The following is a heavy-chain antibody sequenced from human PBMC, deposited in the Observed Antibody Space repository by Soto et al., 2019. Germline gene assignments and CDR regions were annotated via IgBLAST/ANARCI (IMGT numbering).Heavy chain of an antibody. Sequence: QVQLVHSGAEVKKPGSSVKVSCKASGGTFSSYTISWVRQAPGQGLEWMGRIIPILGIANYAQKFQGRVTITADKSTSTAYMELSSLRSEDTAVYYCAKHNDYGDYVAYYWGQGTLVTVSS. CDR2: IIPILGIA. D-gene: IGHD4-17*01. V-gene: IGHV1-69*02. J-gene: IGHJ4*02. CDR3: AKHNDYGDYVAYY. CDR1: GGTFSSYT.